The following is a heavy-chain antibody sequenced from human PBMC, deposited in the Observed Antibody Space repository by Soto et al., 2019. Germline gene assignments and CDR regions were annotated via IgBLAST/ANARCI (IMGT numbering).Heavy chain of an antibody. D-gene: IGHD6-19*01. V-gene: IGHV4-34*01. CDR3: ARYSSGEYYFDY. CDR1: GGSFSGYY. Sequence: QVQLQQRGAGLLKPSETLSLTCAVYGGSFSGYYWSWIRQPPGKGLEWIGEINHSGSTNYNPSLKSRVTISVDTSKIQFSLKLSSVTAADTAVYYCARYSSGEYYFDYWGQGTLVTDSS. J-gene: IGHJ4*02. CDR2: INHSGST.